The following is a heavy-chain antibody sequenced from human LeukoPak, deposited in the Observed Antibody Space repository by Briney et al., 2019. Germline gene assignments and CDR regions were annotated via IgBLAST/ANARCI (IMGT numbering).Heavy chain of an antibody. CDR2: IYYSGNT. V-gene: IGHV4-59*07. CDR1: GGSLSPYY. Sequence: SDTLSLTCTVSGGSLSPYYWSWIRQPPGKGLEWLGYIYYSGNTEYKPSLKSRVAMSVDTSKNQFSLRLSSVTAADTAVYYCARSTGSTMFIDYWGQGTLVTVSS. D-gene: IGHD3-10*02. J-gene: IGHJ4*02. CDR3: ARSTGSTMFIDY.